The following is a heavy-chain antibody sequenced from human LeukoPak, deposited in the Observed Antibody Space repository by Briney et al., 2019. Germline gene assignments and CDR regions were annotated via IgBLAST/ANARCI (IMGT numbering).Heavy chain of an antibody. CDR1: GYTFTSYY. CDR3: ARGVHVRKYDSNHNCFDP. J-gene: IGHJ5*02. CDR2: INPGGGST. D-gene: IGHD3-22*01. V-gene: IGHV1-46*01. Sequence: ASVKVSCKASGYTFTSYYMYWVRQAPGQGLERMGLINPGGGSTNYAQKFQGRVTVTRDMSTSTVYMELSSLRSDDTAVYYCARGVHVRKYDSNHNCFDPWGQGTLVTVSS.